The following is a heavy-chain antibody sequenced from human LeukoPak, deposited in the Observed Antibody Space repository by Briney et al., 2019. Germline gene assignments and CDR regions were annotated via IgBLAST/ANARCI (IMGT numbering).Heavy chain of an antibody. CDR2: IYHSGTT. J-gene: IGHJ6*03. V-gene: IGHV4-34*01. CDR1: GGSFSGYY. Sequence: SETLSLTCAVYGGSFSGYYWSWIRQPPGKGLEWLGSIYHSGTTYYNPSLKSRVSISGDTSKNQISMKLSSVTAADTAVYYCARVGQWHLGRYYMDVWGKGTTVTVSS. D-gene: IGHD6-19*01. CDR3: ARVGQWHLGRYYMDV.